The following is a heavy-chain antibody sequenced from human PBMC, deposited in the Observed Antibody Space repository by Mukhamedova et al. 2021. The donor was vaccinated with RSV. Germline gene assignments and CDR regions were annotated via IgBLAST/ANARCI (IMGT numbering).Heavy chain of an antibody. CDR3: AKNHYYGSGSYLDHDAFDV. D-gene: IGHD3-10*01. V-gene: IGHV3-23*01. CDR1: YG. Sequence: YGMSWVRQAPGKGLEWVAGISGTGGQTYYADSLKGRFTISRDNSKNTLYLQMNSLRAEDTPLYYCAKNHYYGSGSYLDHDAFDVWG. J-gene: IGHJ3*01. CDR2: ISGTGGQT.